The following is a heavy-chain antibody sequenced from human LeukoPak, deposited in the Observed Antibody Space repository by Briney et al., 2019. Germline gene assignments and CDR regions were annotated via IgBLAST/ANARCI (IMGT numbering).Heavy chain of an antibody. CDR3: AGEREKWELLAPDY. V-gene: IGHV3-21*01. Sequence: GGSLRLSCAASGFTFSSYSMNWVRQAPGKGLEWVSSISSSSSYIYYADSVKGRFTISRDNAKNSLYLQMNSLRAEDTAVYYCAGEREKWELLAPDYWGQGTLVTVSS. CDR2: ISSSSSYI. CDR1: GFTFSSYS. J-gene: IGHJ4*02. D-gene: IGHD1-26*01.